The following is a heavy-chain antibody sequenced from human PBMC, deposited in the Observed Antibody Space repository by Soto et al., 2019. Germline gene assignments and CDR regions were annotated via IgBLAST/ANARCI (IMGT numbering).Heavy chain of an antibody. D-gene: IGHD2-15*01. J-gene: IGHJ4*02. CDR1: GGNFSTYN. Sequence: GGSLRLSCAASGGNFSTYNMNWVRQAPGKGLEWVSYIRGSGAIYYADSVQGRFTMSRDNAKNSLYLQMNSLRAEDTAVYYCARDFLRGYGPDYWGQGTLVTVSS. V-gene: IGHV3-48*01. CDR2: IRGSGAI. CDR3: ARDFLRGYGPDY.